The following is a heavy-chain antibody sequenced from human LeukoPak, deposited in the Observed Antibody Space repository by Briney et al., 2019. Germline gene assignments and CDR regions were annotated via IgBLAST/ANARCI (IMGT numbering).Heavy chain of an antibody. CDR2: IIPIFGIA. Sequence: SVKVSCKASGGTFSSYAISWVRQAPGQGLEWMGRIIPIFGIANYAQKFQGRLTITADKSTSTAYMELSSLRSEDTAVYYCARERLDGRFGEFTQPNWFDPWGQGTLVTVSS. D-gene: IGHD3-10*01. CDR3: ARERLDGRFGEFTQPNWFDP. V-gene: IGHV1-69*04. J-gene: IGHJ5*02. CDR1: GGTFSSYA.